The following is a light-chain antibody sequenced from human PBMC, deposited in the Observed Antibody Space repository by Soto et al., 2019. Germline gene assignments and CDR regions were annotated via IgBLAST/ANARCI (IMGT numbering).Light chain of an antibody. V-gene: IGKV1-33*01. CDR1: QSLGSW. CDR3: QQSDNLPRT. Sequence: EIKTTQSPSTLSAPVGDRVTITGRASQSLGSWLAWYQQKPGKAPKPLIYDAYNLETGVPSRFSGSGSGTDFTFTISSLQPEDIATYYCQQSDNLPRTFGPWTQVDLK. CDR2: DAY. J-gene: IGKJ2*01.